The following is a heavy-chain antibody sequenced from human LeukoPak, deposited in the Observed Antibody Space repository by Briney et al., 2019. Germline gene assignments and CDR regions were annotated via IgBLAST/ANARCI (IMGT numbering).Heavy chain of an antibody. CDR1: GFTFSSYA. CDR3: AKVFISVGATADWYFDL. V-gene: IGHV3-23*01. J-gene: IGHJ2*01. CDR2: ISGSGGST. D-gene: IGHD1-26*01. Sequence: PGGSLRLSCAASGFTFSSYAMSWVRQAPGKGLEWVSAISGSGGSTYYADSVKGRFTISRDNSKNTLYLQMNSLRAEDTAVYYCAKVFISVGATADWYFDLWGRGTLVTVSS.